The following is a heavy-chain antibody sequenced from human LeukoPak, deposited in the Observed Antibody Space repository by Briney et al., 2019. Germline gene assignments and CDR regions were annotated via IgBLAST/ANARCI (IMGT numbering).Heavy chain of an antibody. J-gene: IGHJ4*02. D-gene: IGHD3-22*01. CDR1: GFTFSSYA. CDR2: ISGSGGST. V-gene: IGHV3-23*01. CDR3: ARARNYYDSSGYSYYFDY. Sequence: GGSLRLSSAASGFTFSSYAMSWVRQAPGQGLEGVSAISGSGGSTYYAYYVKGRFTISRDNSKNTLYLQMNSLRAEDTAVYYCARARNYYDSSGYSYYFDYWGQGTLVTVSS.